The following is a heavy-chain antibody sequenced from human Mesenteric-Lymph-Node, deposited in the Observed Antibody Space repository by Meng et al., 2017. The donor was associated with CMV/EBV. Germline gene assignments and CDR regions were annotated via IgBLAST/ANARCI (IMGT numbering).Heavy chain of an antibody. CDR2: LYSGGST. J-gene: IGHJ4*02. CDR1: GFTVSSNY. CDR3: ARDRGGYFDF. Sequence: GESLKISCAASGFTVSSNYMSWVRQAPGKGLEWVSVLYSGGSTYYADSVKGRFTISRDNSKNTLYLQMNSVRTEDTAVYYCARDRGGYFDFWGQGTLVTVSS. V-gene: IGHV3-66*02. D-gene: IGHD3-16*01.